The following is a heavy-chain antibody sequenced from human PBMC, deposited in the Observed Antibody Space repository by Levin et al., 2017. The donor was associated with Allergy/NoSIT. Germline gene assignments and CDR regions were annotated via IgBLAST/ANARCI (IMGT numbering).Heavy chain of an antibody. CDR3: AKARYSTLFDH. CDR2: IYSSGDT. D-gene: IGHD5-18*01. Sequence: SQTLSLTCSVSGGSISSYYWSWIRQSPEKGLEWIGYIYSSGDTNYNPSLKSRVTLSVDTSKNQFSLKLTSVTAADTAVYFCAKARYSTLFDHWGQGMLVTVSS. V-gene: IGHV4-59*01. CDR1: GGSISSYY. J-gene: IGHJ4*02.